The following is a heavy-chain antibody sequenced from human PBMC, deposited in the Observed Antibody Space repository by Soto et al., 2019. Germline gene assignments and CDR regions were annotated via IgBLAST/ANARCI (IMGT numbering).Heavy chain of an antibody. CDR3: ARKDYYGAGIYYFDH. CDR2: INGASGDT. J-gene: IGHJ4*02. V-gene: IGHV1-3*01. Sequence: QVQLVQSGAEVKKPGASVKVSCKASGYTFTAYPVHWVRQAPGQRLEWMGWINGASGDTGYSQRFQGRVTVTRDTAENTVYMELSSLTSEDTAVYYCARKDYYGAGIYYFDHWGQGTLVTVSS. CDR1: GYTFTAYP. D-gene: IGHD3-10*01.